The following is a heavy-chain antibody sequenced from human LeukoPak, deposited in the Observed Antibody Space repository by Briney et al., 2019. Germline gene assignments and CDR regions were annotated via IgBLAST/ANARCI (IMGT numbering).Heavy chain of an antibody. D-gene: IGHD3-22*01. CDR3: ARYHYYYDSSGYRYYFDY. CDR2: INPNSGGT. Sequence: GASVKVSCKASGYTFTGYYMHWVRQAPGQGLEWMGWINPNSGGTNYAQKFQGRVTMTRDTSISTAYMELGRLRSDDTAVYYCARYHYYYDSSGYRYYFDYWGQGTLVTVSS. V-gene: IGHV1-2*02. J-gene: IGHJ4*02. CDR1: GYTFTGYY.